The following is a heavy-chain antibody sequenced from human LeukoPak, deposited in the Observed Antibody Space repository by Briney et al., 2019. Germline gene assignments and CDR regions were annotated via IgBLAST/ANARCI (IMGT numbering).Heavy chain of an antibody. CDR1: GFTFSTYG. V-gene: IGHV3-30*19. CDR2: IWSDGSNR. J-gene: IGHJ6*02. Sequence: GGSLRLSCAASGFTFSTYGMHWVRQAPGKGLEWVAIIWSDGSNRYYADSVKGRFTISRHNSKNTLYLQMSSLRAEDTAVYFCARSAARLRYYYAMDVWGQGTTVTVCS. CDR3: ARSAARLRYYYAMDV. D-gene: IGHD6-6*01.